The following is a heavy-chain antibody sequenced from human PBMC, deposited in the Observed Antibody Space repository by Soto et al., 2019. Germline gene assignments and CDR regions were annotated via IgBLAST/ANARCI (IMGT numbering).Heavy chain of an antibody. J-gene: IGHJ4*02. CDR3: GRPPRYGDYVHFDD. D-gene: IGHD4-17*01. V-gene: IGHV1-2*04. CDR2: INPNSGVT. CDR1: GYTFTGYY. Sequence: ASVKVSCKASGYTFTGYYMHWVRQAPGQGLEWMGWINPNSGVTNYAQKFQAWVTMTRDTSISTAYMELSRLRSDDTAVYYCGRPPRYGDYVHFDDWGEGTLVTVAS.